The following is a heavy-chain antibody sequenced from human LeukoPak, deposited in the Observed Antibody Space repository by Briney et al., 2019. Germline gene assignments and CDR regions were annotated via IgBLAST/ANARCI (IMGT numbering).Heavy chain of an antibody. J-gene: IGHJ4*02. CDR1: GFIFNNYW. CDR3: ARASAVGPDGLLRYFDY. Sequence: GGSLRLSCAASGFIFNNYWMSWVRQAPGKGLEWVANIKADGIEKNSVDSVKGRFTISRDNSKNTLYLQMNSLRAEDTAVYYCARASAVGPDGLLRYFDYWGQGTLVTVSS. V-gene: IGHV3-7*01. D-gene: IGHD2-15*01. CDR2: IKADGIEK.